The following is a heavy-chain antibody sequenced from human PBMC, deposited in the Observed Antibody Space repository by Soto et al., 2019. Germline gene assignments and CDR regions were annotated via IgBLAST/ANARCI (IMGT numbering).Heavy chain of an antibody. CDR1: GGSISSSNW. Sequence: PSETLTPTCAVSGGSISSSNWWSWVRQPPGKGLEWIGEIYHSGSTNYNPSLKSRVTISVDKSKNQFSLKLSSVTAADTAVYYCARVEGIAAAGYDYWGQGTLVTVSS. CDR3: ARVEGIAAAGYDY. D-gene: IGHD6-13*01. V-gene: IGHV4-4*02. J-gene: IGHJ4*02. CDR2: IYHSGST.